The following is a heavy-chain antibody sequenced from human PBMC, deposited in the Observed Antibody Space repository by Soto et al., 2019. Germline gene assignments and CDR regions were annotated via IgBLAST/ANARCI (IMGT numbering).Heavy chain of an antibody. J-gene: IGHJ3*02. D-gene: IGHD4-17*01. CDR2: MNPNSGNT. CDR1: GYTFTSYD. CDR3: ARWTTVTTKAAFDI. V-gene: IGHV1-8*01. Sequence: ASVKVSCKASGYTFTSYDINWVRQATGQGLEWMGWMNPNSGNTGYAQKFQGRVTMTRNTSISTAYMELSSLRSEDTAVYYCARWTTVTTKAAFDIWGQGTMVTVAS.